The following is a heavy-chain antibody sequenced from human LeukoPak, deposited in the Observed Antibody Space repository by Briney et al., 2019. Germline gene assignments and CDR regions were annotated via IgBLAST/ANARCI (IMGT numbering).Heavy chain of an antibody. Sequence: PGRSLRLSCAASGLTFSNYVLSWVRQAPGKGLEWVSTIGGSGAKTYYADSVMGRFTISRDNSKDTLYLEMNSLRAEDTATYYCAILLIAAGTSDIWGQGTLVSVSS. J-gene: IGHJ4*02. V-gene: IGHV3-23*01. D-gene: IGHD6-13*01. CDR3: AILLIAAGTSDI. CDR2: IGGSGAKT. CDR1: GLTFSNYV.